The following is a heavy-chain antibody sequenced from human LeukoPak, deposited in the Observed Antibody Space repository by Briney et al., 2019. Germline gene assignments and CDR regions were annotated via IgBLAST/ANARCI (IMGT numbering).Heavy chain of an antibody. V-gene: IGHV3-48*04. CDR2: ISSSISTM. D-gene: IGHD3-16*01. CDR3: ARDATRGGDSDY. Sequence: PGGSLRLSCAASGFTFSSFSMNWVRQAPGKGLEWVSYISSSISTMYYADSVKGRFTISRDNAKNSLYLQMNSLRAEDTAVYYCARDATRGGDSDYWGQGTLVTVSS. J-gene: IGHJ4*02. CDR1: GFTFSSFS.